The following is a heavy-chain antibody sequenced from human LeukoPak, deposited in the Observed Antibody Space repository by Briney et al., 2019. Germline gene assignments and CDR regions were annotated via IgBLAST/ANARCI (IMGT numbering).Heavy chain of an antibody. Sequence: PSETLSLTCAVYGGSFSGYYWSWIRQPPGKGLEWIGEINHSGSTNYNPSLKSRVTISVDTSKNQFSLQLSSVTAADTAVYYCALCSEADFDIWGQGTMVTVSS. V-gene: IGHV4-34*01. CDR1: GGSFSGYY. J-gene: IGHJ3*02. CDR3: ALCSEADFDI. CDR2: INHSGST. D-gene: IGHD2-15*01.